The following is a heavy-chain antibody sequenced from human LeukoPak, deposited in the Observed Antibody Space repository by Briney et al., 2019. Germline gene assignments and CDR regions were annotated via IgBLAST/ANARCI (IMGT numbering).Heavy chain of an antibody. J-gene: IGHJ4*02. CDR2: IYSGGST. D-gene: IGHD4/OR15-4a*01. V-gene: IGHV3-53*01. CDR3: ARRAGAYSHPYDY. Sequence: PGERLEWVSFIYSGGSTHYSDSVKGRFTISRDNSKNTLYLQMNSLRAEDTAVYYCARRAGAYSHPYDYWGQGTLVTVSS.